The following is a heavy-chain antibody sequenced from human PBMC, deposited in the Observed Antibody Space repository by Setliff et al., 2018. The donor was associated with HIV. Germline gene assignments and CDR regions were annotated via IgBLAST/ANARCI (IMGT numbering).Heavy chain of an antibody. V-gene: IGHV4-39*01. D-gene: IGHD2-15*01. J-gene: IGHJ4*02. CDR2: IYYSGST. Sequence: SETLSLTCTVSGGSIRSSSYYWGWIRQPPGKGLEWIGSIYYSGSTYYNPSLKSRVTISVDTSKNQFSLKLSSVTAADTAVYHCARRVVLSYGYYFDYWGQGTLVTVS. CDR1: GGSIRSSSYY. CDR3: ARRVVLSYGYYFDY.